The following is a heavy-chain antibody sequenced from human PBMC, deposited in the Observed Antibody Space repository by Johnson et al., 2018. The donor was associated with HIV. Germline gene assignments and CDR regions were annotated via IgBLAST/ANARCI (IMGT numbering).Heavy chain of an antibody. J-gene: IGHJ3*02. CDR1: GFTLSSYA. CDR2: ISYDGSIK. V-gene: IGHV3-30*04. Sequence: QVQLVESGGGVVQPGRSLRLACAASGFTLSSYAMHWVRQAPGKGLEWVAVISYDGSIKYYTASVKGRFTISRDNSKNTLFLQMNSLRVEDTAVYYCARPETATTIGAFDIWGQGTTVTVSS. D-gene: IGHD1-7*01. CDR3: ARPETATTIGAFDI.